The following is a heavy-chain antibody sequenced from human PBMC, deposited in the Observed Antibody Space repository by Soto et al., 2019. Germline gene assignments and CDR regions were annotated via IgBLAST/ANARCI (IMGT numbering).Heavy chain of an antibody. Sequence: QVQLVESGGGVVQPGRSLRLSCAASGFTFSSYGMHWVRQAPGKGLEWVAVIWYDGSNKYYADSVKGRFTISRDNSKNTLYLQMNSLRAEDTAVYYCAREALDCSSTSCQAPSVYNWFDPWGQGTLVTVSS. D-gene: IGHD2-2*01. J-gene: IGHJ5*02. CDR2: IWYDGSNK. V-gene: IGHV3-33*01. CDR1: GFTFSSYG. CDR3: AREALDCSSTSCQAPSVYNWFDP.